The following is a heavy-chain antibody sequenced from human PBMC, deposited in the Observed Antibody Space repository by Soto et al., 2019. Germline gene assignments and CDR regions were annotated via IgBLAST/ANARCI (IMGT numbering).Heavy chain of an antibody. V-gene: IGHV3-48*01. J-gene: IGHJ4*02. CDR3: ARVRGHSYGDVDY. CDR2: ISGRGSPI. Sequence: EVQLVESGGGLVQPGGSLRLSCAASGFTSFSYYSMNWLRQAPGKGLEWVSFISGRGSPIYYADSVRGRFTISRDNAKNSLSLEMNSLRVEDTAVYYCARVRGHSYGDVDYWGQGTLVTVSS. CDR1: GFTSFSYYS. D-gene: IGHD5-18*01.